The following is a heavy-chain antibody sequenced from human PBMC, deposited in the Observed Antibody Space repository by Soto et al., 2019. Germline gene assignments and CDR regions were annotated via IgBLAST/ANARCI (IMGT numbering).Heavy chain of an antibody. V-gene: IGHV3-21*01. CDR2: ISSSSSYI. J-gene: IGHJ4*02. Sequence: SLRLSCAASGFTFSSYSMNWVRQAPGKGLEWVSSISSSSSYIYYADSVKGRFTISRDNAKNSLYLQMNSLRAEDTAVYYCARGQLWTRGPYYFDYWGQGTLVTVSS. D-gene: IGHD5-18*01. CDR1: GFTFSSYS. CDR3: ARGQLWTRGPYYFDY.